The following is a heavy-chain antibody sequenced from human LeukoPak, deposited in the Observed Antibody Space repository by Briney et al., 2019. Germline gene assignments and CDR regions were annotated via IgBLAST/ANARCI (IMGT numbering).Heavy chain of an antibody. D-gene: IGHD2-2*01. J-gene: IGHJ6*03. CDR3: ARGDSRCSSTSCYSPTLSYYYYMDV. V-gene: IGHV4-59*01. CDR1: GSSISSYY. CDR2: IYYSGST. Sequence: SETLSLTCTVSGSSISSYYWSWIRQPPGKGLEWIGYIYYSGSTNYNPSLKSRVTISVDTSKNQFSLKLSSVTAADTAVYYCARGDSRCSSTSCYSPTLSYYYYMDVWGKGTTVTVSS.